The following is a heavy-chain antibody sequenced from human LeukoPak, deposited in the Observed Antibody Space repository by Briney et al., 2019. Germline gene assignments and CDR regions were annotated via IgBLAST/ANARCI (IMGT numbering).Heavy chain of an antibody. CDR2: ISIRSSTI. CDR1: GFTFSSYS. Sequence: GGSLRLSCAASGFTFSSYSMAWVRQAPGKGLEWVSYISIRSSTIYYADSVKGRFTISRDNAKNSLYVEMNSLRAEDTAVYYCARERDGYTHDAFDIWGQGTMVTVSS. J-gene: IGHJ3*02. V-gene: IGHV3-48*01. D-gene: IGHD5-24*01. CDR3: ARERDGYTHDAFDI.